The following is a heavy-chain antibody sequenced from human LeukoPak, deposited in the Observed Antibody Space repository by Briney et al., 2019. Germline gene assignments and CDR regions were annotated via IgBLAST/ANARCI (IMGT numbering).Heavy chain of an antibody. CDR1: GFTFSSYS. Sequence: GGSLRLSCAASGFTFSSYSMNWVRQAPGKGLEWVSSISSSSSYIYYADSVKGRFTISRDNAKNSLYLQMNSLRAEDTALYHCARDRSYGSFDYWGQGTLVTVSS. D-gene: IGHD5-18*01. V-gene: IGHV3-21*04. CDR3: ARDRSYGSFDY. J-gene: IGHJ4*02. CDR2: ISSSSSYI.